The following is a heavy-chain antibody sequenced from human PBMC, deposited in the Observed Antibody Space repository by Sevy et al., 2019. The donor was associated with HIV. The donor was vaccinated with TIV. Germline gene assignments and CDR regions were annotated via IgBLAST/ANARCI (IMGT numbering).Heavy chain of an antibody. CDR2: ISSSSSYI. D-gene: IGHD6-19*01. CDR1: GFTFSSYS. V-gene: IGHV3-21*01. J-gene: IGHJ4*02. CDR3: ARARTYSSGWYLDY. Sequence: GGSLRLSCAASGFTFSSYSMNWVRQAPGKGLEWVSSISSSSSYIYYEDSVKGRFTISRDNAKNSLYLQMNSLRAEDTAVYYCARARTYSSGWYLDYWGQGTLVTVSS.